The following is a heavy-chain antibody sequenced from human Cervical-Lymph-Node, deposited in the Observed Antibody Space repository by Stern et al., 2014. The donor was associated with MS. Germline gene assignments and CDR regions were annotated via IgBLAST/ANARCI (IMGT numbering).Heavy chain of an antibody. CDR3: ARVANSGSFFMRFFQH. CDR2: MNPNSGNT. CDR1: GYTFTTYD. D-gene: IGHD1-26*01. J-gene: IGHJ1*01. Sequence: QVQLVQSGAEVRKPGASVKVSCKASGYTFTTYDINWVRQATGQGLEWMGWMNPNSGNTCYAQRFQGRVTMTTDTSISTAYMVLDSLTSEDTAVYYCARVANSGSFFMRFFQHWGQGTLVTVSS. V-gene: IGHV1-8*01.